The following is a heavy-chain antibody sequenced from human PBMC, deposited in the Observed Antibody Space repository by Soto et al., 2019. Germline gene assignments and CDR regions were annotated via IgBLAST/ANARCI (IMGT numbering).Heavy chain of an antibody. D-gene: IGHD4-17*01. CDR2: IIPIFGTA. CDR1: GGTFSSYA. J-gene: IGHJ5*02. Sequence: GASVKVSCKASGGTFSSYAISWVRQAPGQGLEWMGGIIPIFGTANYAQKFQGRVTITADESTSTAYMELSSLRSEDTAVYYCARDPKLDYVDWFDPWGQETLVTVSS. V-gene: IGHV1-69*13. CDR3: ARDPKLDYVDWFDP.